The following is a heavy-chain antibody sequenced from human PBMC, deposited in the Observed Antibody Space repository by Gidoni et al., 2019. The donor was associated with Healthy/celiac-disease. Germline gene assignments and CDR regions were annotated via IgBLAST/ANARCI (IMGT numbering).Heavy chain of an antibody. CDR1: GFTFSSYA. J-gene: IGHJ6*02. Sequence: EVQLVESGGGLVQPGGSLRLSCSASGFTFSSYAMHWVRQAPGKGLEYVSANSSNGGSTYYADSVKGRFTISRDNSKNTLYLQMSSLRAEDTAVYYCAPYGDPYYYYGMDVWGQGTTVTVSS. CDR3: APYGDPYYYYGMDV. V-gene: IGHV3-64D*06. D-gene: IGHD4-17*01. CDR2: NSSNGGST.